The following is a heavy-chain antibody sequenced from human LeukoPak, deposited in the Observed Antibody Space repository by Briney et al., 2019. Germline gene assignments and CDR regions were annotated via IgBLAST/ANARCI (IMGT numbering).Heavy chain of an antibody. J-gene: IGHJ4*02. CDR1: GGSISSYY. D-gene: IGHD6-19*01. V-gene: IGHV4-4*07. CDR2: MYSTGGT. CDR3: ARGVVVAGLRYYFDS. Sequence: PTDTLSLSNTPAGGSISSYYWSWIWQPAGKEQNWRWGMYSTGGTSYRPSLATRLTMSLDTSKHQFSLKLTSVTAADTAVYYCARGVVVAGLRYYFDSWGQGSLVSVSS.